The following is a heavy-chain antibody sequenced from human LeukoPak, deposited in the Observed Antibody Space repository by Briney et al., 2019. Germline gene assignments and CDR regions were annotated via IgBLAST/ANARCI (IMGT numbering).Heavy chain of an antibody. D-gene: IGHD2-21*02. CDR1: GYSISSVYY. Sequence: SETLSLTCTVSGYSISSVYYWGWIRLPPGKGLEWIGSIYHSGSTYYNPSLKSRVTISVDTSKNQFSLKLSSVTAADTAVYYCARVSFVVVTATYQRHYYYYMDVWGKGTTVTVSS. V-gene: IGHV4-38-2*02. CDR3: ARVSFVVVTATYQRHYYYYMDV. CDR2: IYHSGST. J-gene: IGHJ6*03.